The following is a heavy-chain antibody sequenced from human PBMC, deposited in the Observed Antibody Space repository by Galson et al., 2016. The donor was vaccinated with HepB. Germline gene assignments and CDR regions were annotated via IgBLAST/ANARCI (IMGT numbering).Heavy chain of an antibody. CDR3: VQGSTAPAV. Sequence: SLRLSCAASGFTFRNYGMTWVRQAPGKGLEVVSSISRSGGSTDYADSVKGRFTISRDNSKNTLSLQMNSLTADDTAIYYCVQGSTAPAVWGKGTTVTVSS. J-gene: IGHJ6*04. V-gene: IGHV3-23*01. CDR1: GFTFRNYG. D-gene: IGHD2-2*01. CDR2: ISRSGGST.